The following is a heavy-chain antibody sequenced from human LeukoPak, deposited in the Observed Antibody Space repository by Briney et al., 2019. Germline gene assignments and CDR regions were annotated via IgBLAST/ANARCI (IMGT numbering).Heavy chain of an antibody. J-gene: IGHJ4*02. CDR1: GFTFGDYA. Sequence: PGGSLRLSCTASGFTFGDYAMCWVRQAPGKGLEWVGFIRSKAYGGTTEYAASVKGRFTISRDDSKSIAYLQMNSLKTEDTAVYYCTRNDFWTGYTDYWGQGTLVTVSS. CDR2: IRSKAYGGTT. D-gene: IGHD3/OR15-3a*01. V-gene: IGHV3-49*04. CDR3: TRNDFWTGYTDY.